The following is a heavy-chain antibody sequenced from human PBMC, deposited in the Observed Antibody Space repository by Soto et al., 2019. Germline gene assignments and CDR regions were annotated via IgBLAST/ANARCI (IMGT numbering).Heavy chain of an antibody. CDR3: AALDGALDY. CDR1: GYSFSSYY. V-gene: IGHV4-59*01. CDR2: IFHTGNT. J-gene: IGHJ4*02. Sequence: XETLSLTCTVSGYSFSSYYWTWIRQPPGKRLEWVAYIFHTGNTNYNPSLKSQVTISVDTSKNQFSLKLRSVTPADTAVYYCAALDGALDYWGPGTLVTVSS. D-gene: IGHD3-10*01.